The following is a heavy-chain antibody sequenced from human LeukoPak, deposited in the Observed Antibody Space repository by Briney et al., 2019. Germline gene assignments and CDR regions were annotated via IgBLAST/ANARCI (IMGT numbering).Heavy chain of an antibody. CDR1: GGTFSSYA. J-gene: IGHJ4*02. CDR3: ARDLRGRGWYDY. CDR2: IIPIFGTA. D-gene: IGHD6-19*01. Sequence: ASVKVSCKASGGTFSSYAISWVRQAPGQGLEWMGGIIPIFGTANYAQKFQGRVTITADESTSTAYMELSSLRSDDTAVYYCARDLRGRGWYDYWGQGTLVTVSS. V-gene: IGHV1-69*13.